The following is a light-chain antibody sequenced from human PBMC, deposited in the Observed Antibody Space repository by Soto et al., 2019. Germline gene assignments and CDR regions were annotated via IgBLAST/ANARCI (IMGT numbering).Light chain of an antibody. Sequence: VMMQSPATLSVSHGERATLSCRASQSVSSSLAWYQQKPGQAPKLLIYEASSRATGIPDRFSGSGSGTEFTLTISSLEPDDFAAYYCQHYNSYPETFGRGTKVDIK. V-gene: IGKV3D-15*02. CDR2: EAS. J-gene: IGKJ1*01. CDR1: QSVSSS. CDR3: QHYNSYPET.